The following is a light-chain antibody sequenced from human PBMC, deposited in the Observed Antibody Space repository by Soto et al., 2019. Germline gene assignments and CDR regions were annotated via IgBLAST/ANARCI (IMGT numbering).Light chain of an antibody. CDR1: SSDVGAYNS. J-gene: IGLJ1*01. V-gene: IGLV2-8*01. CDR2: EVT. Sequence: QSALTQPPSASGSAGQSVTISCTGTSSDVGAYNSVSWYQQHPGKAPKLIIHEVTKRPSGVPARFSASKSGSTAALTVSGLQDEDEADYYCSSPGSDGGGGNFYVCGTGTQLTVL. CDR3: SSPGSDGGGGNFYV.